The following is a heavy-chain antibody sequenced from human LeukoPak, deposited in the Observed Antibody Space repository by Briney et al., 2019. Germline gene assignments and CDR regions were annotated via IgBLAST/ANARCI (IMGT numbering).Heavy chain of an antibody. Sequence: GGSLRLSCAASGLTFSSYAMTWVRQAPGKGLEWISSMSSDGSYIYYADSVRGRFTISRDNAKDSLFLLMNSLRVEDTAVYYCARGRPTGSSRRFVVQWGQGTLVTVSS. CDR3: ARGRPTGSSRRFVVQ. V-gene: IGHV3-21*06. D-gene: IGHD2-15*01. CDR1: GLTFSSYA. CDR2: MSSDGSYI. J-gene: IGHJ4*02.